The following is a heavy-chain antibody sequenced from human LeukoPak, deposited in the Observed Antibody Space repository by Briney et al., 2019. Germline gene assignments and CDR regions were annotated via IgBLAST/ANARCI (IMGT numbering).Heavy chain of an antibody. CDR2: INAGNGNT. CDR1: GYTFTSYA. Sequence: GASLKVSCKASGYTFTSYAMHWVRQAPGQRLEWMGWINAGNGNTKYSQKFQGRVTITRDTSASTAYMELSSLRSEGTAVYYCAREGDYYGSGSYYNGPDHWGQGTLVTVSS. J-gene: IGHJ4*02. CDR3: AREGDYYGSGSYYNGPDH. V-gene: IGHV1-3*01. D-gene: IGHD3-10*01.